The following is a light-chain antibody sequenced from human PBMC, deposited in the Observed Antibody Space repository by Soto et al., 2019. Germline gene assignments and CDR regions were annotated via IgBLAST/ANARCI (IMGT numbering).Light chain of an antibody. CDR3: QQSYSTPQT. Sequence: DIQMTQSPSTLSGSVGDRVTITCRASQTISSWLAWYQQKPGKAPKLLIHTTSSLQSGVPSRFSASGTGTDFTLTISSLQPEDFATYYCQQSYSTPQTFGGGTKVEI. CDR1: QTISSW. CDR2: TTS. V-gene: IGKV1-39*01. J-gene: IGKJ4*01.